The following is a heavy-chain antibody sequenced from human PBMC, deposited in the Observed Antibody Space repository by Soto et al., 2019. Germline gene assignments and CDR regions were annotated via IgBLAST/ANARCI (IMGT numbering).Heavy chain of an antibody. D-gene: IGHD3-10*01. Sequence: PSETLSLTCAVSGYSISSSNWWGWIRQPPGKGLEWIGYIYYSGTTYYNPSLKSRVTMSVDTSKNQFSLKLTSVTAVDTGLYYCARDSDGSGSYYNVFDYWGQGTLVTVSS. CDR2: IYYSGTT. CDR1: GYSISSSNW. V-gene: IGHV4-28*03. J-gene: IGHJ4*02. CDR3: ARDSDGSGSYYNVFDY.